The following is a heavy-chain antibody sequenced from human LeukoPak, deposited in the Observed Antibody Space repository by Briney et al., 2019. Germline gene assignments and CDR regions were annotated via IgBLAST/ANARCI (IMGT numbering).Heavy chain of an antibody. CDR1: GFTFTTYW. J-gene: IGHJ6*02. Sequence: GGSLRLSCAASGFTFTTYWTHWVRQAPGKGLVWVSCINSDGSSTNYADSVKGRFTISRDNAKNTLYLQMNSLRVEDTAVYYCARNYDSSAYGYGMDVWGQGTTVTVSS. CDR2: INSDGSST. D-gene: IGHD3-22*01. CDR3: ARNYDSSAYGYGMDV. V-gene: IGHV3-74*01.